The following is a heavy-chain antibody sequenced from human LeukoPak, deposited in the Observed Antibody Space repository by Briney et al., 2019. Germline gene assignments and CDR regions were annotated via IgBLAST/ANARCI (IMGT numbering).Heavy chain of an antibody. CDR3: ARNTVTSWNWFDP. D-gene: IGHD4-17*01. Sequence: PSETLSLTCTVSGGSISSYSWSWLRHPPGKGLEWMGSIYYSGITNNYNPSLKGRVTISVDTSKNQFSLKLSSVTAADTAMYYCARNTVTSWNWFDPWGQGTLVTVSS. J-gene: IGHJ5*02. V-gene: IGHV4-59*01. CDR1: GGSISSYS. CDR2: IYYSGITN.